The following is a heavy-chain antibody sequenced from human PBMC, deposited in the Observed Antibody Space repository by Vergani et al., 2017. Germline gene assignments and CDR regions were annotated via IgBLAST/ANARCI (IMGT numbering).Heavy chain of an antibody. CDR2: ISYDGSNK. Sequence: QVQLVESGGGVVQPGRSLRLSCAASGFTFSSYGMHWVRQAPGKGLVWVAVISYDGSNKYYADSVKGRFTISRDNSKNTLYLQMNSLRAEDTAVYYCARDGSGIFFYWGQGTLVTVSS. V-gene: IGHV3-30*03. CDR1: GFTFSSYG. D-gene: IGHD3-10*01. J-gene: IGHJ4*02. CDR3: ARDGSGIFFY.